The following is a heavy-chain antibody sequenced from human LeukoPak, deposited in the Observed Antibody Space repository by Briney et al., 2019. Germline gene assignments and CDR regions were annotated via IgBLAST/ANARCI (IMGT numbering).Heavy chain of an antibody. CDR1: GFIFSSYA. D-gene: IGHD2-21*01. Sequence: GGSLRLSCAAPGFIFSSYAMTWVRQAPGKGVEWISAVSYDITRTFYADSVKGRFAISRDNSRNTLFLQMNSLRADDTAVYYCARPGCGGNCYYRMDVWGKGTTVTVSS. V-gene: IGHV3-23*01. CDR2: VSYDITRT. CDR3: ARPGCGGNCYYRMDV. J-gene: IGHJ6*04.